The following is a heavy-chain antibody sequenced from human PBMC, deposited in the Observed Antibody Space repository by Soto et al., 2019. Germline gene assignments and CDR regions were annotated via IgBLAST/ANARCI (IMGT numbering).Heavy chain of an antibody. D-gene: IGHD2-15*01. J-gene: IGHJ4*02. Sequence: PSETLSLTCTVSGGSINSNNYYWAWIRQPPGKGLAWIASIYFDGSTYYNTSLKSRVTISRDTSKNQFSLRLTSMAAADTAVYYCAKVVVAATRHTDFDSWGQGTLVTGLL. CDR3: AKVVVAATRHTDFDS. CDR2: IYFDGST. V-gene: IGHV4-39*02. CDR1: GGSINSNNYY.